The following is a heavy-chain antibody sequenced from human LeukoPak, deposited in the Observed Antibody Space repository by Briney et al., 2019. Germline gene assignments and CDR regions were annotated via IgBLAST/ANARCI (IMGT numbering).Heavy chain of an antibody. CDR2: FDPEDGET. V-gene: IGHV1-24*01. CDR1: GYTLTELS. D-gene: IGHD6-6*01. J-gene: IGHJ4*02. CDR3: ATDVWVYSSSSLFDY. Sequence: ASVTVSRKVSGYTLTELSMHWVRQAPGKGLAWMGGFDPEDGETIYEQKFQGRVTMTEDTSTDTAYMELSSLRSEDTAVYYCATDVWVYSSSSLFDYWGQGTLVTVSS.